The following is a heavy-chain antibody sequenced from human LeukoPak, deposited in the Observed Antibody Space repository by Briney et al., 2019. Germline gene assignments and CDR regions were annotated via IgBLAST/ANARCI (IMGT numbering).Heavy chain of an antibody. CDR3: ARRNWFDP. CDR1: GFTFSSYS. CDR2: IKYDGSEK. V-gene: IGHV3-7*05. J-gene: IGHJ5*02. D-gene: IGHD2/OR15-2a*01. Sequence: GGSLRLSCAASGFTFSSYSMNWVRQAPGKGLDCVATIKYDGSEKYYVDSVKGRFTISRDDAKNSLYLHMNSLRAEDTAVYYCARRNWFDPWGQGTLVIVSS.